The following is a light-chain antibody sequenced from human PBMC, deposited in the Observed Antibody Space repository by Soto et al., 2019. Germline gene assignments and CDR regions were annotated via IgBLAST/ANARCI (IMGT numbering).Light chain of an antibody. CDR2: DDS. CDR1: NIGSKS. V-gene: IGLV3-21*02. CDR3: QVWDNVSDHWV. J-gene: IGLJ3*02. Sequence: SYVVTQPPSVSVAPGQTAKITCGGNNIGSKSVHWYQQRQGQAPVLVIYDDSDRPSGIPDRFSGSNSGNTATVTISSVEAGDEADYYCQVWDNVSDHWVFGGGTKLTVL.